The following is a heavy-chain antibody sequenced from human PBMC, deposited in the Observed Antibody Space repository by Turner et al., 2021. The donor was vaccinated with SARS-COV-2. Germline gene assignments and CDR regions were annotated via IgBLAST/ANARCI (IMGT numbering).Heavy chain of an antibody. Sequence: EVQLLESGGGLVQPGGSLRLSCAASGFTFSNYAMSWVRQAPGKGVEWVSFLSGSGDSTYHADSVKGRFTISRDNSKNTLYLQMNSLRAEDTAVYYCAKVGGWELRRKWFFDLWGRGTLVSVSS. CDR1: GFTFSNYA. CDR3: AKVGGWELRRKWFFDL. J-gene: IGHJ2*01. V-gene: IGHV3-23*01. CDR2: LSGSGDST. D-gene: IGHD1-26*01.